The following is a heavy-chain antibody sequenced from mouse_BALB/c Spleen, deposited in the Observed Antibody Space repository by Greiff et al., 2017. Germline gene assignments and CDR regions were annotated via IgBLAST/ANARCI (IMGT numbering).Heavy chain of an antibody. D-gene: IGHD1-1*01. CDR2: INPSNGGT. CDR3: TIYGYFDY. CDR1: GYTFTSYY. J-gene: IGHJ2*01. V-gene: IGHV1S81*02. Sequence: VQLQQSGAELVKPGASVKLSCTASGYTFTSYYMYWVKQRPGQGLEWIGEINPSNGGTNFNEKFKSKATLTVDKSSSTAYMQLSSLTSEDSAVYYCTIYGYFDYWGQGTTLTVSS.